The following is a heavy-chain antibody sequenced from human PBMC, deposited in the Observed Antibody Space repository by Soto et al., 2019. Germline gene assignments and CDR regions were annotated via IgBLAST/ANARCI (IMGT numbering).Heavy chain of an antibody. CDR1: GGSVSNKTYY. J-gene: IGHJ4*02. D-gene: IGHD4-17*01. CDR2: VYYSGTT. CDR3: ARTTAVPNTLRSRYFFDY. Sequence: SETLSLTCSVSGGSVSNKTYYWSWIRQPPGKRLEWIGYVYYSGTTHYNPSLKSRVTISVDLSKNQFSLRLSSVTTADTALYYCARTTAVPNTLRSRYFFDYWGQGTLVTVSS. V-gene: IGHV4-61*01.